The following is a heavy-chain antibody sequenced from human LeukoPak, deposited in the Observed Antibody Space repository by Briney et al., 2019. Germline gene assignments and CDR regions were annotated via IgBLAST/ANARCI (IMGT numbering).Heavy chain of an antibody. J-gene: IGHJ6*02. V-gene: IGHV1-18*01. CDR2: ISAYNGNT. CDR3: ARDLRWRYCSGSSCHYYYYGMDV. Sequence: ASVKVSCTASGYTFTSYGISWVRQAPGQGLEWMGWISAYNGNTNYAQKLQGRVTMTTDTSTSTAYMELRSLRSEETAVYYCARDLRWRYCSGSSCHYYYYGMDVWGQGTTVTVSS. CDR1: GYTFTSYG. D-gene: IGHD2-15*01.